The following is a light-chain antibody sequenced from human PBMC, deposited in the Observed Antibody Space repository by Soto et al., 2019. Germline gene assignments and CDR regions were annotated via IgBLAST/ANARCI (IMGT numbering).Light chain of an antibody. CDR3: SSYAGSNNVV. CDR1: SSDVGGYNY. CDR2: EVS. Sequence: QSALTQPPSASGSPGQSVTLSCTGTSSDVGGYNYVSWYQQHPGKAPKLMIYEVSKRPSGVPDRFSGSKSGNTASLTVSGLQAEDEADYYGSSYAGSNNVVFGGGTKLTVL. V-gene: IGLV2-8*01. J-gene: IGLJ2*01.